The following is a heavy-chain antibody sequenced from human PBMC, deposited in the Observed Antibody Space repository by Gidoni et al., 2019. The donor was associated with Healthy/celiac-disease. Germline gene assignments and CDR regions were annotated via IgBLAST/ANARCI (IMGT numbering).Heavy chain of an antibody. CDR2: ISSSGSTI. CDR3: ARDTTCSGGSCYEVLGGWFDP. V-gene: IGHV3-11*01. D-gene: IGHD2-15*01. Sequence: QVQLVESGGGLVKPGGSLRLSCAASGFTLSDYYMSWTRQAPGKGLEWVSYISSSGSTIYYADSVKGRFTISRDNAKNSLYLQMNSLRAEDTAVYYCARDTTCSGGSCYEVLGGWFDPWGQGTLVTVSS. CDR1: GFTLSDYY. J-gene: IGHJ5*02.